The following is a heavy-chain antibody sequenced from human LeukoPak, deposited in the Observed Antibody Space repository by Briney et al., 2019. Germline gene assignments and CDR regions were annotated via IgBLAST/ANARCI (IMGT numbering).Heavy chain of an antibody. D-gene: IGHD6-13*01. V-gene: IGHV4-59*12. CDR1: GGSISSYY. J-gene: IGHJ5*02. CDR2: IYYSGST. Sequence: RSSETLSLTCTVSGGSISSYYWSWIRQPPGKGLEWIGYIYYSGSTNYNPSLKSRVTISVDTSKNQFSLKLSSVTAADTAVYYCARGRGSSSWYRNWFDPWGQGTLVTVSS. CDR3: ARGRGSSSWYRNWFDP.